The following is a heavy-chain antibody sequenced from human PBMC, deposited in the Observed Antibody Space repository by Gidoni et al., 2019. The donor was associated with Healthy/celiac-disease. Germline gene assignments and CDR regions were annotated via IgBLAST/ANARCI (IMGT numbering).Heavy chain of an antibody. CDR3: ARDCRLLHPYGMDV. D-gene: IGHD3-22*01. Sequence: QVQLQESGPGLVKPSETLSLTCTVSGGSVSSGSYYWSWIRQPPGKGLEWIGYIYYSGSTNYNPSLKSRVTISVDTSKNQFSLKLSSVTAADTAVYYCARDCRLLHPYGMDVWGQGTTVTVSS. CDR2: IYYSGST. CDR1: GGSVSSGSYY. J-gene: IGHJ6*02. V-gene: IGHV4-61*01.